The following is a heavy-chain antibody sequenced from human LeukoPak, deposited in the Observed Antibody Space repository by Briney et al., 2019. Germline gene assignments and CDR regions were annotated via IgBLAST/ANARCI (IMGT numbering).Heavy chain of an antibody. CDR1: GGSISNYY. V-gene: IGHV4-4*07. J-gene: IGHJ3*02. CDR2: IYTRGNT. Sequence: SETLSLTCTVSGGSISNYYWSWIRQPAGKGLEWIGRIYTRGNTNYNPSLKSRVTMSVDTPKNEVSLKLTSVTAADTAVYYCARGGDCSSTSCYHGAFDIWGQGTMVTVSS. CDR3: ARGGDCSSTSCYHGAFDI. D-gene: IGHD2-2*01.